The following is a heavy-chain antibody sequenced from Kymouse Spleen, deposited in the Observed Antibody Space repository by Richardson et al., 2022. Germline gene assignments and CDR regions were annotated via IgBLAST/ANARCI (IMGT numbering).Heavy chain of an antibody. CDR3: ARDGVVVPAAMGGITMVRGVPYYYYYYGMDV. D-gene: IGHD3-10*01. Sequence: QVQLQESGPGLVKPSQTLSLTCTVSGGSISSGGYYWSWIRQHPGKGLEWIGYIYYSGSTYYNPSLKSRVTISVDTSKNQFSLKLSSVTAADTAVYYCARDGVVVPAAMGGITMVRGVPYYYYYYGMDVWGQGTTVTVSS. CDR2: IYYSGST. CDR1: GGSISSGGYY. V-gene: IGHV4-31*03. J-gene: IGHJ6*02.